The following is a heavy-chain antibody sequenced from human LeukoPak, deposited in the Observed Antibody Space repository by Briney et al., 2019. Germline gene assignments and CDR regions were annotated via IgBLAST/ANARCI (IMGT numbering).Heavy chain of an antibody. J-gene: IGHJ4*01. CDR2: IKQDGGEK. V-gene: IGHV3-7*01. Sequence: PGGSLRLSCAASGFTFRSYWMSWVRQAPGKGLEWVATIKQDGGEKYYADSVKGRFTISRDNAKDSLYMQMNSLRAEDTAVYYCARAYVVMVSASLVLDFWGHGTLVSVSS. CDR3: ARAYVVMVSASLVLDF. D-gene: IGHD2-15*01. CDR1: GFTFRSYW.